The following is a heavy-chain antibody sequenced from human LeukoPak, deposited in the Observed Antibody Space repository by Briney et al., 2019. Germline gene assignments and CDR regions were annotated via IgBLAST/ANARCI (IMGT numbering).Heavy chain of an antibody. Sequence: PSETLSLTCTVSGGSISSSSYYWGWIRQPPGKGLEWIGSIYYSGSTYYNPSLKSRVTISVDTSKNQFSLKLSSVTAADTAVYYCASIYYDSSGYYIASDYWGQGTLVTVSS. J-gene: IGHJ4*02. CDR1: GGSISSSSYY. D-gene: IGHD3-22*01. CDR3: ASIYYDSSGYYIASDY. V-gene: IGHV4-39*01. CDR2: IYYSGST.